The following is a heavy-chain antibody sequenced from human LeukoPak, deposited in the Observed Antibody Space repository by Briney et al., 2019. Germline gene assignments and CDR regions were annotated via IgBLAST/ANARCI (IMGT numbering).Heavy chain of an antibody. D-gene: IGHD1-1*01. V-gene: IGHV3-7*01. Sequence: GVSLRLSCATSGFTFSSYWMSWVRQAPGKGPEWVAFINQDGSKKYFVGSLKGRFTISRDNGKNSMYLQMNSLRVEDTAVYYCVRDCSSVNCPPTDYYGLDVWGRGTTVTVSS. CDR1: GFTFSSYW. CDR3: VRDCSSVNCPPTDYYGLDV. J-gene: IGHJ6*02. CDR2: INQDGSKK.